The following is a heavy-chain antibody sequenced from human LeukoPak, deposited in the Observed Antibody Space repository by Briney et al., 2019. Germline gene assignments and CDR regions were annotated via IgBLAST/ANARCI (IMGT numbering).Heavy chain of an antibody. CDR3: ARTRRTLYGDATDFDY. CDR2: IYPDDSDT. J-gene: IGHJ4*02. D-gene: IGHD4-17*01. CDR1: GYTFTNYW. V-gene: IGHV5-51*01. Sequence: GESLKISCKGSGYTFTNYWIVWVRQMPGKGLEWMGIIYPDDSDTRYSPSFQGHVTISADKSINTASLQWSSLKASATAMYYCARTRRTLYGDATDFDYWGQGTLLTVSS.